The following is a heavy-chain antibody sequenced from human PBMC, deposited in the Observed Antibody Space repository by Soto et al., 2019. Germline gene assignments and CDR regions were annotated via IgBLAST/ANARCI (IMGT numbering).Heavy chain of an antibody. Sequence: GGSLRLSCAASRFSFDDYAMHWVRQAPGKGLEWVSGISWNSVIIGYADSVKGRFTISRDNAKKFLYLEMNTLRAEDTALYYCAEDKEAAGGTLDYWGQGTLVTVSS. CDR3: AEDKEAAGGTLDY. D-gene: IGHD6-13*01. V-gene: IGHV3-9*01. CDR1: RFSFDDYA. CDR2: ISWNSVII. J-gene: IGHJ4*02.